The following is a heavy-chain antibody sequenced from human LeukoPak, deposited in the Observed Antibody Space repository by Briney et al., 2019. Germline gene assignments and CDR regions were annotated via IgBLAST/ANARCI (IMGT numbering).Heavy chain of an antibody. D-gene: IGHD1-7*01. CDR1: GYAFNVYY. CDR2: IHPDSGAT. J-gene: IGHJ4*02. Sequence: GASVKVSCKASGYAFNVYYIHWVRQAPGQGLEWMGWIHPDSGATNYAQKFQGRVTLTRDRSITTLYMELSSLRSDDSAIYYCVRENWHYDYWGQGTKATVSS. CDR3: VRENWHYDY. V-gene: IGHV1-2*02.